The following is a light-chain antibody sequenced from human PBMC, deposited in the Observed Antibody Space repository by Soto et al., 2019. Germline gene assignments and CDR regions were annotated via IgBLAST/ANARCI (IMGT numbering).Light chain of an antibody. Sequence: EIVLTQSPCTLALSPGERATLSCRASQSVSSSYLAWYQQQPGQAPRLLIYDASNRATGIPARFSGSGSGTDFTLTISSLEHEDFAVYYCQQRSNWPPITFGQGTRLEIK. V-gene: IGKV3D-20*02. CDR1: QSVSSSY. CDR3: QQRSNWPPIT. J-gene: IGKJ5*01. CDR2: DAS.